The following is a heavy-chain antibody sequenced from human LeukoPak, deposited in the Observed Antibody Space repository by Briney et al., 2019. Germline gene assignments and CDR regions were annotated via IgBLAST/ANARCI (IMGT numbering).Heavy chain of an antibody. D-gene: IGHD3-9*01. CDR2: ISAYNGNT. J-gene: IGHJ5*02. V-gene: IGHV1-18*04. CDR1: GYTFTSYG. Sequence: ASVKVSCKASGYTFTSYGISWVRQAPGQGLEWMGWISAYNGNTNYAQKLQGRVTMTTDTSTSTAYMELRSPRSDDTAVYYCARDVLRYFDWLNNWFDPWGQGTPVTVSS. CDR3: ARDVLRYFDWLNNWFDP.